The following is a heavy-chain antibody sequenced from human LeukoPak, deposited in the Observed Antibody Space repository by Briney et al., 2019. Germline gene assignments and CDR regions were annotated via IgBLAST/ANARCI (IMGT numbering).Heavy chain of an antibody. Sequence: STTLSLTCAVSGGSVNSVTFYWAWVRQPPGKGLEWIGSIYQGESTYSNPSLESRVSMSGDTSKNQFSLRLTSVTAADTAVYYCARHEANYYYYYMDVWGEGTTVTVSS. V-gene: IGHV4-39*01. CDR1: GGSVNSVTFY. J-gene: IGHJ6*03. CDR3: ARHEANYYYYYMDV. CDR2: IYQGEST. D-gene: IGHD3-10*01.